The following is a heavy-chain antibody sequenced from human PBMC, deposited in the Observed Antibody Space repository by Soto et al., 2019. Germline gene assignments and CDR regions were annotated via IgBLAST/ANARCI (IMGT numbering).Heavy chain of an antibody. CDR3: TRRLSVVGTSSFDY. CDR1: GFTISSYW. CDR2: INTDGSST. Sequence: EVQLVESGGGLVQPGGSLRLSCAASGFTISSYWMHWVRQAPGKGLVWVSRINTDGSSTSYADSVKGRFTTSRDNAENTLYLQMNSLRAEDTAVYYCTRRLSVVGTSSFDYWGQGTLVTVSS. D-gene: IGHD2-15*01. V-gene: IGHV3-74*01. J-gene: IGHJ4*02.